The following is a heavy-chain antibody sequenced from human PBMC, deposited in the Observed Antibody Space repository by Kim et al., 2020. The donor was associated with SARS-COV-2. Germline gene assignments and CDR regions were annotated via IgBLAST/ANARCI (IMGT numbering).Heavy chain of an antibody. V-gene: IGHV3-64*01. CDR3: ARGGGGFGELFGPTYYY. CDR2: ISSNGGST. D-gene: IGHD3-10*01. CDR1: GFTFSSYA. Sequence: GGSLRLSCAASGFTFSSYAMHWVRQAPGKGLEYVSAISSNGGSTYYANSVKGRFTISRDNSKNTLYLQMGSLRAEDMAVYYCARGGGGFGELFGPTYYY. J-gene: IGHJ6*01.